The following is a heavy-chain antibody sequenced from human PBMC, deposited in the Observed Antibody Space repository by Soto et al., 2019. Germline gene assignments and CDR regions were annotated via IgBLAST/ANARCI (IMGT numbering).Heavy chain of an antibody. CDR3: ARDAHQYCSRRSCYSSLFDY. D-gene: IGHD2-15*01. V-gene: IGHV4-30-4*01. J-gene: IGHJ4*02. CDR2: IYYSGST. Sequence: SETLSLTCTVSGGSISSGDYYWSWIRQPPGKGLEWIGYIYYSGSTYYNPSLKSRVTISVDTSKNQFSLKLSSVTAADTAVYYCARDAHQYCSRRSCYSSLFDYWGQGTLVTVSS. CDR1: GGSISSGDYY.